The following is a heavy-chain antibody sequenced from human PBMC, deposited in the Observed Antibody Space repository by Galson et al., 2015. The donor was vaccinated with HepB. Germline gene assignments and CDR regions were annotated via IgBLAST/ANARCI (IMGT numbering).Heavy chain of an antibody. CDR1: GFTFSSYA. J-gene: IGHJ4*02. CDR3: AKDLRIYSGYDYGDY. D-gene: IGHD5-12*01. CDR2: ISGSGGST. V-gene: IGHV3-23*01. Sequence: SLRLSCAASGFTFSSYAMSWVRQAPGKGLEWVSAISGSGGSTYYADSVKGRFTISRDNSKNTLYLQMNSLRAEDTAVYYCAKDLRIYSGYDYGDYWGQGTLVTVSS.